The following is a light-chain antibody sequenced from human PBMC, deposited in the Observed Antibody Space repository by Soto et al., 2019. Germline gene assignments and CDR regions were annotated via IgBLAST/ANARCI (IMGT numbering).Light chain of an antibody. J-gene: IGKJ1*01. CDR1: QDLSSW. CDR2: TAS. Sequence: DIQMTQSPSSVSASVGDRVTITCRASQDLSSWLAWYQQKPGKAPELLIYTASSLQSRVPSRFSASGSVTDFTLTVSSLQPEDCATYYGQQACNFPPTFGQGTKVEIK. V-gene: IGKV1-12*01. CDR3: QQACNFPPT.